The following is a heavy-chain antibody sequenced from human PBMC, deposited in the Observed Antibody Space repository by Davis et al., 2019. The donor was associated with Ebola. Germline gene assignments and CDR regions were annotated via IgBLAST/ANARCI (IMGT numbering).Heavy chain of an antibody. Sequence: GESLKISCVASGFTFTPSTMHWVRQAPGKGLEWVALISSDGSKEYYADSVEGRFTISQDNSKNTLYLHMNALTAEDTALYYCAKLRSHDYSDSSDDFYLDLWGRGTLVTVSS. D-gene: IGHD1-26*01. CDR1: GFTFTPST. J-gene: IGHJ2*01. V-gene: IGHV3-30*18. CDR3: AKLRSHDYSDSSDDFYLDL. CDR2: ISSDGSKE.